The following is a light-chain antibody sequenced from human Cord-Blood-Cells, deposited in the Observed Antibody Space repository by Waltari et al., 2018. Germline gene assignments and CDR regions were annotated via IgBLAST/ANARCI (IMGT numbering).Light chain of an antibody. CDR2: KDS. Sequence: SYELTQPSSVSVSPGQTARITCSGDVLAKEYAWWFQQKPGQATVLVLYKDSERASGSPGRFSGSSAGTTVTWTISGAQVEDEADYYCYSAADNNLVFGGGTKLTVL. CDR3: YSAADNNLV. CDR1: VLAKEY. V-gene: IGLV3-27*01. J-gene: IGLJ2*01.